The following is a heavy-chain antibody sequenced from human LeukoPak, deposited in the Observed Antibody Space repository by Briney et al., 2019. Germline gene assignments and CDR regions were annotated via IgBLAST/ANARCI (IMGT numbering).Heavy chain of an antibody. CDR3: ARMIYGDYFDF. J-gene: IGHJ4*02. V-gene: IGHV4-59*01. Sequence: SETLSLTCSVSGGSISSYYWSWIRQPPGKGLEWIGNISYSGSITYNPSLKSRATISLDMSKNQFSLKLSSVTAADTAVYYCARMIYGDYFDFWGQGTLVTVSS. CDR1: GGSISSYY. CDR2: ISYSGSI. D-gene: IGHD4-17*01.